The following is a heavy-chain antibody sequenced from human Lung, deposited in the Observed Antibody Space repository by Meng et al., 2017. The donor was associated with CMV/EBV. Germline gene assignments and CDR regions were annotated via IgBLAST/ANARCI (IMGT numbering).Heavy chain of an antibody. CDR1: GYTFTSYG. CDR2: ISAYNGNT. J-gene: IGHJ4*02. D-gene: IGHD6-19*01. Sequence: VHPGFGLKKPGASVTVSCKASGYTFTSYGISWVRQAPGQGLEWMGWISAYNGNTNYAQKLQGRVTMTTDTSTNTAYMDLRGLRSDDTAVYYCARDPSNTSGRYAYFDYWGQGTLVTVSS. CDR3: ARDPSNTSGRYAYFDY. V-gene: IGHV1-18*01.